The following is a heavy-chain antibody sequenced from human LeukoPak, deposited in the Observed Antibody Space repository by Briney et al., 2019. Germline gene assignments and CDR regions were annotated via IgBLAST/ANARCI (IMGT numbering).Heavy chain of an antibody. J-gene: IGHJ4*02. D-gene: IGHD4-17*01. V-gene: IGHV3-30*02. CDR2: IRYDGSNK. CDR1: GFTFSSYG. Sequence: PGGSLRLSCAASGFTFSSYGMHWVRQAPGKGLEWVAFIRYDGSNKYYADSVKGRFTISRDNSENTLYLQMNSLRAEDTAVYYCAKDHDGDYDNDYWGQGTLVTVSS. CDR3: AKDHDGDYDNDY.